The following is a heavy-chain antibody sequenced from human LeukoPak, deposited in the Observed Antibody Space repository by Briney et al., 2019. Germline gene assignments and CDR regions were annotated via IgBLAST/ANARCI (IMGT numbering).Heavy chain of an antibody. V-gene: IGHV1-46*01. CDR1: GYTFTSYY. CDR2: INHSGGST. CDR3: ARGSSGYSSGWYHDY. J-gene: IGHJ4*02. Sequence: ASVKVSCKASGYTFTSYYMHWMRQAPRQGLEWMGIINHSGGSTSYAQKFQDRVIMTRDTSTSTVYMELSSLRSDDTAVYYCARGSSGYSSGWYHDYWGQGTLVTVSS. D-gene: IGHD6-19*01.